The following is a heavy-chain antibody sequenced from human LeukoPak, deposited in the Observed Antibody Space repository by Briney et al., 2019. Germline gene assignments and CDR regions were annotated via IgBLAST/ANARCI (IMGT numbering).Heavy chain of an antibody. D-gene: IGHD3-9*01. CDR1: GFTFSSYS. Sequence: GESLTLSCAASGFTFSSYSMTWVRQPPGKGLEWVSAISAGGGSTYYADSEKRRFTISRDNSQNTLYLQLNSLRAEVTAVYYCAKKGALTNYFDYWGEGALVTVSS. CDR2: ISAGGGST. J-gene: IGHJ4*02. CDR3: AKKGALTNYFDY. V-gene: IGHV3-23*01.